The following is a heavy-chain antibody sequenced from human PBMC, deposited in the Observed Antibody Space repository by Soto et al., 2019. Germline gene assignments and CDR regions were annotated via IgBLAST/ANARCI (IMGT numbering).Heavy chain of an antibody. V-gene: IGHV3-23*01. D-gene: IGHD2-15*01. CDR3: AKQVVVVAAPFDY. CDR1: GFTFSSYA. J-gene: IGHJ4*02. CDR2: ISGSGGST. Sequence: EVQLLESGGGLVQPGGSLRLSCAASGFTFSSYAMSWVRQAPGKGLEWVSAISGSGGSTYYADSVKGRFTISRDNSKNTLYLQMKSLRVEDTAVYYCAKQVVVVAAPFDYWSQGTLVTVSS.